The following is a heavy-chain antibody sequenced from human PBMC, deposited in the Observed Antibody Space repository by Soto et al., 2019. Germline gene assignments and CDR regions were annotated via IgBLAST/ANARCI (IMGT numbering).Heavy chain of an antibody. Sequence: SGGSLRLSCAASGFTFSSYGMHWFRQAPGKGLEWVAVIWYDGSNKYYADSVKGRFTISRDNSKNTLYLQMNSLRAEDTAVYYCARYNIAAAGYFDYWAQGTSVPVS. J-gene: IGHJ4*01. D-gene: IGHD6-13*01. CDR2: IWYDGSNK. CDR3: ARYNIAAAGYFDY. V-gene: IGHV3-33*01. CDR1: GFTFSSYG.